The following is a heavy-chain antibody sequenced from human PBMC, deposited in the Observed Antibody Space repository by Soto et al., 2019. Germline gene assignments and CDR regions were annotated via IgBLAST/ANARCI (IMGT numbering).Heavy chain of an antibody. D-gene: IGHD5-18*01. CDR3: AREGIQLWGRPPGGYYGMDV. Sequence: ASVKVSCKASGYTFTSYYMHWVRQAPGQGLEWMGIINPSGGSTSYAQKFQGRVTMTRDTSTSTVYMELSSLRSEDTAVYYCAREGIQLWGRPPGGYYGMDVWGQGTTVTVSS. CDR2: INPSGGST. J-gene: IGHJ6*02. V-gene: IGHV1-46*01. CDR1: GYTFTSYY.